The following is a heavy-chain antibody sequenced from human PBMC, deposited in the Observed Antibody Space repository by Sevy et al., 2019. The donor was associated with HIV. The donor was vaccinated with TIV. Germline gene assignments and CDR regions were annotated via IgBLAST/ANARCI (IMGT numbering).Heavy chain of an antibody. J-gene: IGHJ6*02. CDR1: GGTFINYA. D-gene: IGHD3-22*01. CDR3: ASSYFDSSGYSPLFYYGMDV. CDR2: FIPMFDTT. V-gene: IGHV1-69*13. Sequence: ASVKVSCKASGGTFINYAVTWVRQAPGQGLEWMGGFIPMFDTTNSAQKFQGRVTLTADGSTSTAYMELSSLRSEDTAVYYCASSYFDSSGYSPLFYYGMDVLGQGTTVTVSS.